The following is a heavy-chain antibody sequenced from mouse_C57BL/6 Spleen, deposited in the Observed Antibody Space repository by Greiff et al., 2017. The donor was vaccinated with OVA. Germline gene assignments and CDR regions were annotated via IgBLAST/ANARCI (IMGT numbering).Heavy chain of an antibody. CDR3: ARFPYGNYNYFDY. CDR2: IYPGDGDT. J-gene: IGHJ2*01. D-gene: IGHD2-1*01. Sequence: VKLVESGPELVKPGASVKISCKASGYAFSSSWMNWVKQRPGKGLEWIGRIYPGDGDTNYNGKFKGKATLTADKSSSTAYMQLSSLTSEDSAVYFCARFPYGNYNYFDYWGQGTTLTVSS. V-gene: IGHV1-82*01. CDR1: GYAFSSSW.